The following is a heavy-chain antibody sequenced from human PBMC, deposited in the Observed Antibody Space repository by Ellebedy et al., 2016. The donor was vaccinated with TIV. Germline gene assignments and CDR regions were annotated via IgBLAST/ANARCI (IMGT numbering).Heavy chain of an antibody. CDR2: NFAYNGNT. CDR1: GYSLTSHG. Sequence: ASVTVSCKTSGYSLTSHGLSWVRQAPGQGLEWMGWNFAYNGNTNYTQNFEGRPIMTTDPSTSTADMDLRNLRSDDTAVYYCARDASSGWPNPLDYWGQGTLVTVSS. J-gene: IGHJ4*02. D-gene: IGHD6-19*01. CDR3: ARDASSGWPNPLDY. V-gene: IGHV1-18*01.